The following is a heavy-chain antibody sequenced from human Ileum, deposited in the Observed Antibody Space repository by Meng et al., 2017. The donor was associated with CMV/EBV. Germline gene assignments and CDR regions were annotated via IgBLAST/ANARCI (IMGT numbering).Heavy chain of an antibody. CDR1: GGSFSEYH. D-gene: IGHD3-3*01. Sequence: QVQLPQAGAGLLKPSETLSLMCAVYGGSFSEYHLSWICQPPGKGLEWIGEINHGGSSNYNPSLKSRVTISVDRSRNQVSLKLTSVTAADTAVYYCARASPQRRFLSYWGQGTLVTVSS. V-gene: IGHV4-34*01. J-gene: IGHJ4*02. CDR3: ARASPQRRFLSY. CDR2: INHGGSS.